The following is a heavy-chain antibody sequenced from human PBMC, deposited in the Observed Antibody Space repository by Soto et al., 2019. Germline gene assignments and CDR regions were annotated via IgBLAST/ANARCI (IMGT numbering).Heavy chain of an antibody. Sequence: QVQLVQSGAEVKKPGASVKVSCKASGYTFTSYAMHWVRQAPGQRLEWMGWINAGNGNTKYSQKLQGRVTITRDTSASTAYMELSSLRSEDTAVYYCARTSGYSLYDYWGQGTQVTVPS. CDR3: ARTSGYSLYDY. D-gene: IGHD3-3*01. CDR2: INAGNGNT. CDR1: GYTFTSYA. V-gene: IGHV1-3*01. J-gene: IGHJ4*02.